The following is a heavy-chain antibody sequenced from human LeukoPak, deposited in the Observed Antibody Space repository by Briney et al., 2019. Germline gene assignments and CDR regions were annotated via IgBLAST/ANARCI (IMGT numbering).Heavy chain of an antibody. CDR1: GGSISSYY. Sequence: PSETLSLTCTVSGGSISSYYWSWIRQPAGKGLEWIGRIYTSGSTNYNPSLKSRVTMSVDTSKNQFSLKLSSVTAADTAVYYCARDGVVAATGPVGLAYYYYMDVWGKGTTVTVSS. D-gene: IGHD2-15*01. CDR3: ARDGVVAATGPVGLAYYYYMDV. J-gene: IGHJ6*03. CDR2: IYTSGST. V-gene: IGHV4-4*07.